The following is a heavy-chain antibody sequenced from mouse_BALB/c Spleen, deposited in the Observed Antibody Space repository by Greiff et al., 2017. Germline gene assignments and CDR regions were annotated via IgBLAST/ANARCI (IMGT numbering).Heavy chain of an antibody. V-gene: IGHV2-9-2*01. D-gene: IGHD2-3*01. CDR2: IWTGGGT. CDR3: VRRWRDYAMDY. Sequence: VMLVESGPGLVAPSQCLSITCTVSGFLFTSYDISWVRQPPGKGLEWLGVIWTGGGTNYNSAFMSRLSIIKDNSKSQVFLKMNSLQTDDTAIYYCVRRWRDYAMDYWGQGTSVTVSS. CDR1: GFLFTSYD. J-gene: IGHJ4*01.